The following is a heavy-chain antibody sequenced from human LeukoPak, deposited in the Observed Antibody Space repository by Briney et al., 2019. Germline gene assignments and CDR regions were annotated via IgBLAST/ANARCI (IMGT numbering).Heavy chain of an antibody. V-gene: IGHV3-74*03. CDR2: SKYDGSTA. Sequence: GGTLRLSCETSGFTLKNYWMSWLRRAPGKGLEWVSRSKYDGSTAMYAESVKGRFTISRDNARGTLYLQMNSLRVDDTAVYYCAKSDWFDPCGRGILVTVSS. CDR1: GFTLKNYW. CDR3: AKSDWFDP. J-gene: IGHJ5*02.